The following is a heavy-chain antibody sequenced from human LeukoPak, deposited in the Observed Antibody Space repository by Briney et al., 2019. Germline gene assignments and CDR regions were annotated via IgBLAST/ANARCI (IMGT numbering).Heavy chain of an antibody. CDR1: GYTFTSYY. D-gene: IGHD5-18*01. V-gene: IGHV1-46*01. CDR3: ARAGDTAMVIEY. J-gene: IGHJ4*02. Sequence: GASVKVSCKASGYTFTSYYMHWVRQAPGQGLEWMGIINPSGGSTSYAQKFQGRVTMTRDTSTSTVYMELSSLRSEDPAVYCCARAGDTAMVIEYWGQGTLVTISS. CDR2: INPSGGST.